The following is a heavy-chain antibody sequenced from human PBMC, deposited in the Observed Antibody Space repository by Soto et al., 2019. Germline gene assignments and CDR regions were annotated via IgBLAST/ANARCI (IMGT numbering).Heavy chain of an antibody. Sequence: QVQLVQSGAEVKKPGSSVKVSCTASGGSFSREAINWVRQAPGQGPEWMGGIIPIFDTADYARKFLGRVTITAAVSMDPAYLELGNLRAEDTAVEDCYGGHELGGNSDAWDVWGQWSMVTVSS. D-gene: IGHD2-15*01. V-gene: IGHV1-69*12. CDR3: YGGHELGGNSDAWDV. J-gene: IGHJ3*01. CDR1: GGSFSREA. CDR2: IIPIFDTA.